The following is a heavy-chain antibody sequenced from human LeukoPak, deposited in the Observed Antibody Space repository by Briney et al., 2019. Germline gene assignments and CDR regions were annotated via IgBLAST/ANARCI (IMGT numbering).Heavy chain of an antibody. Sequence: GGSLRLSCAASGFTVSSTFMTWVRQAPGKGLEWVSVIYSDGSTYYADSVKGRFTISRDNSKNTLYLQMNGLRAEDTAIYYCARDHIAAAGTPQHWGQGTLVTVSS. J-gene: IGHJ4*02. D-gene: IGHD6-13*01. CDR3: ARDHIAAAGTPQH. CDR1: GFTVSSTF. CDR2: IYSDGST. V-gene: IGHV3-66*01.